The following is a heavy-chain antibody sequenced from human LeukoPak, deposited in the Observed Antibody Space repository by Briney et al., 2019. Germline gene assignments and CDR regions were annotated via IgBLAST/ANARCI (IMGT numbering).Heavy chain of an antibody. CDR3: ARGESSSSDYYYYYMDV. J-gene: IGHJ6*03. CDR1: GYTFTGYY. D-gene: IGHD6-6*01. V-gene: IGHV1-2*06. CDR2: INPNSGGT. Sequence: ASVKVSCKASGYTFTGYYMHWVRQAPGQGLEWMGRINPNSGGTNYAQKFQGRVTMTRDTSISTAYMELSRLRSDDTAVYYCARGESSSSDYYYYYMDVWGKGTTVTASS.